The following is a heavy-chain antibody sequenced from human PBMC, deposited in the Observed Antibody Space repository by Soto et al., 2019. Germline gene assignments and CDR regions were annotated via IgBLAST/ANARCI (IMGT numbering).Heavy chain of an antibody. D-gene: IGHD6-19*01. J-gene: IGHJ4*01. CDR2: IYHAGAT. CDR3: SRVHFMVVAGSTFHN. V-gene: IGHV4-38-2*02. Sequence: SETLSLTCTVSGYSINSGSYWAWIRQPPGKGPEWIASIYHAGATFYNPSLKSRITISVDTSNNQFSLKLTSVTAADTAVYYFSRVHFMVVAGSTFHNWDHGTLVTVPS. CDR1: GYSINSGSY.